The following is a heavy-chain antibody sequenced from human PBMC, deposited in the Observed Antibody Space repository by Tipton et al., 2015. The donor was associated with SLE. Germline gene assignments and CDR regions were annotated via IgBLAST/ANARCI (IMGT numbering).Heavy chain of an antibody. CDR2: VYYCGST. V-gene: IGHV4-59*11. Sequence: TLSLTCTVSGGSITSHYWCWIRQPPGRGLEWIGYVYYCGSTNYNPSLTSCVTISVDTSTNQFSLRLSSVTAADTAVYFYASERPAVGVDALDIWGQGTMVTVAS. CDR3: ASERPAVGVDALDI. D-gene: IGHD6-19*01. CDR1: GGSITSHY. J-gene: IGHJ3*02.